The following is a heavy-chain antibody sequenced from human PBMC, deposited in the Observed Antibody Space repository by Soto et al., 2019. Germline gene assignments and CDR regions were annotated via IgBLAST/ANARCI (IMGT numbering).Heavy chain of an antibody. J-gene: IGHJ6*02. CDR2: IKSKTDGGTT. CDR1: GFTFSNAW. Sequence: EVQLVESGGGLVKPGGSLRLSCAASGFTFSNAWMNWVRRAPGKGLEWVGRIKSKTDGGTTDYAAPVKGRFTISRDDSKNTLYLQMNSLKTEDTAVYYCTTDSGFWSGDLYYGMDVWGQGTTVTVSS. V-gene: IGHV3-15*07. D-gene: IGHD3-3*01. CDR3: TTDSGFWSGDLYYGMDV.